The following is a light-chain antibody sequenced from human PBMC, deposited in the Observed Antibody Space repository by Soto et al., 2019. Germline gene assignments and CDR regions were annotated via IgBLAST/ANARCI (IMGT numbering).Light chain of an antibody. V-gene: IGKV1-5*01. CDR2: DAS. CDR1: QSIERY. CDR3: QQFKSSTWT. J-gene: IGKJ1*01. Sequence: DIQMTQSPSTLSASVGDRVSITCRASQSIERYLAWYQQKPGKAPNLLIYDASSLERGVPSRFSGRGSWTEFTLTISSLQPDDFATDYCQQFKSSTWTFGQGTKVEIK.